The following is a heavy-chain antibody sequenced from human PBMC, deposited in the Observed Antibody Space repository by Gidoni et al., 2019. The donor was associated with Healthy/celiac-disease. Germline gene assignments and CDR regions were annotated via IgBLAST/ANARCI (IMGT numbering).Heavy chain of an antibody. J-gene: IGHJ3*02. CDR2: IDPSDSYT. D-gene: IGHD3-22*01. CDR1: GYSFTSYW. V-gene: IGHV5-10-1*03. Sequence: EVQLVQSGAEVKKSGESLRISCRGSGYSFTSYWISWVRQMPGKGLEWMGRIDPSDSYTNDSPSFQGHVTISADKSISTAYLQWSSLKASDTAMYYCSQWYYYDSKDAFDIWGQGTMVTVSS. CDR3: SQWYYYDSKDAFDI.